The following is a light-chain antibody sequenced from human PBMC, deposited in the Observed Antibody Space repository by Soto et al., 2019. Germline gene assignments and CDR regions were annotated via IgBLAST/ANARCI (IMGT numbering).Light chain of an antibody. CDR1: SSDVGGYNY. Sequence: QSVLTQPASVSGSPGQSITVSCIGTSSDVGGYNYVSWYQQHPDKAPKLMIYDVSNRPSGVSNRFSGSKSGNTASLTISGLQAEDEAYYYCSSYASSDTQVFGGGTKVTVL. CDR3: SSYASSDTQV. V-gene: IGLV2-14*01. CDR2: DVS. J-gene: IGLJ2*01.